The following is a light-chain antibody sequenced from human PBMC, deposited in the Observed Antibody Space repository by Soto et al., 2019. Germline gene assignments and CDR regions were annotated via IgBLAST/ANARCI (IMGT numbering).Light chain of an antibody. V-gene: IGKV3-20*01. CDR2: DAS. CDR1: QSVSSSY. J-gene: IGKJ1*01. Sequence: EIVLTQSPGTLSLPPGERATLSCRASQSVSSSYLAWYQQKPGQAPRLLIYDASSRATGIPDRFSGSGSGTDFTLTINRLEPEDCAVYYCQQYGRSPRTFGQGTKVEIK. CDR3: QQYGRSPRT.